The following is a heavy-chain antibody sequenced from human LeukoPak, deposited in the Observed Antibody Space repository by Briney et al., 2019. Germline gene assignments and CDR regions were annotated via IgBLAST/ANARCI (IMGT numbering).Heavy chain of an antibody. J-gene: IGHJ4*02. Sequence: ASVKVSCKASGYTFTSYYMHWVRQAPGQGLEWMEVINPSGGITTYAQKFQGRVTMTRDTSTRTVYMELSSLRSEDTAVYYCARVFGRQTIDYWGQGTLVTVSS. V-gene: IGHV1-46*01. CDR2: INPSGGIT. CDR1: GYTFTSYY. D-gene: IGHD1/OR15-1a*01. CDR3: ARVFGRQTIDY.